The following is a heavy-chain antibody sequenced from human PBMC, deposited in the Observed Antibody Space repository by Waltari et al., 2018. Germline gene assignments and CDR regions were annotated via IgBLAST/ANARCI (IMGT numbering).Heavy chain of an antibody. CDR1: GGSISSYY. J-gene: IGHJ3*02. Sequence: QVQLQESGPGLVKPSETLSLTCTVSGGSISSYYWSWIRQPPGKGLEWIGYIYYSGSTNYNPSLKSRVTISVDTSKNQFSLKRSSVTAADTAVYYCARSLPHTDGWLQSLAFDIWGQGTMVTVSS. CDR3: ARSLPHTDGWLQSLAFDI. D-gene: IGHD5-12*01. CDR2: IYYSGST. V-gene: IGHV4-59*01.